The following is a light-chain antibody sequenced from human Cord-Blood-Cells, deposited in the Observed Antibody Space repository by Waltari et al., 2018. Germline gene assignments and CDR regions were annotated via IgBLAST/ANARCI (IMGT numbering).Light chain of an antibody. CDR2: AAS. J-gene: IGKJ1*01. V-gene: IGKV1-27*01. CDR3: QKYNSAPPET. CDR1: QGISNY. Sequence: DIQLTQSPSSLPASVGDRVTITCRASQGISNYLAWYQQKPGKVPKLLIYAASTFQSGVPSRFSGSGSGIDFTLTISSLQPEDVATYYCQKYNSAPPETFGQGTKVEIK.